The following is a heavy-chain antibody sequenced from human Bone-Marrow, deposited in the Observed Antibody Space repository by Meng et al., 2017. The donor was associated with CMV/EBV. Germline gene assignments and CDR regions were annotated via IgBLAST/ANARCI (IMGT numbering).Heavy chain of an antibody. CDR1: GYTFTGYY. V-gene: IGHV1-2*02. J-gene: IGHJ5*02. D-gene: IGHD2-15*01. CDR3: ARDSDIVVVVAASVVFPVLFDP. CDR2: INPNSGGT. Sequence: ASMKGSCKAYGYTFTGYYMHWVRQAHGQGLEWMGWINPNSGGTNYAQKFQGRVTMTRDTSISTAYMELSRLRSDVTAVYYCARDSDIVVVVAASVVFPVLFDPWGQGTLVTVSS.